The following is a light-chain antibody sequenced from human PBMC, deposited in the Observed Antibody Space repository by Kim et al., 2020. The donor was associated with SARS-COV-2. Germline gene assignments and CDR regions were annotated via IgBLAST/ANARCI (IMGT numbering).Light chain of an antibody. J-gene: IGKJ1*01. CDR1: QSVSSY. Sequence: EIVLTQSPATLSLSPGERATLSCRASQSVSSYLAWYQQKPGQAPRLLIYDASNRATGIPARFSGSGSGTDFTLTISSLEPEDFAVYYCQQCSIWPPWTFGQGTKVDIK. CDR2: DAS. V-gene: IGKV3-11*01. CDR3: QQCSIWPPWT.